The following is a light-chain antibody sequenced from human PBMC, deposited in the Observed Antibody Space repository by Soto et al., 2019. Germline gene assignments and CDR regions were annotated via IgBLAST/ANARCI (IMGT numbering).Light chain of an antibody. Sequence: QSALTQPASVSGSPGQSITISCTGTSSDVGSYNLVSWYQQHPGKAPKLMIYEVSKRPSGVSNRFSGSKSGNTASLTISGLQAEDEADYYCCSYASSSTFVYVFGTGTKVTVL. J-gene: IGLJ1*01. V-gene: IGLV2-23*02. CDR1: SSDVGSYNL. CDR3: CSYASSSTFVYV. CDR2: EVS.